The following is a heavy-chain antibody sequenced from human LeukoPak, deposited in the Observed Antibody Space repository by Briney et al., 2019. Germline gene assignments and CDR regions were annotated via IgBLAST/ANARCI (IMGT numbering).Heavy chain of an antibody. V-gene: IGHV6-1*01. Sequence: PSETLSLTCAISGDSVSSNNAAWNWIRQSPSRGLEWLGRTYYRSKWYYDYAESVKSRITINPDTTKNQFSLQLSSVTPEDTAMYYCAKEGAGMIDWGQGTLVTVSS. D-gene: IGHD1-1*01. CDR3: AKEGAGMID. CDR2: TYYRSKWYY. CDR1: GDSVSSNNAA. J-gene: IGHJ4*02.